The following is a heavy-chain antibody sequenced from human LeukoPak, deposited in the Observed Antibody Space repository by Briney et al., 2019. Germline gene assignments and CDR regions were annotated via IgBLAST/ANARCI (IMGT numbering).Heavy chain of an antibody. Sequence: GGSLRLSCAASGFTLSSYWMHWVRQPPGKGLVWVSRTNNDGSSTGYADSVKGRFTISRDNAKNMLYLQMNSLRVEDTAVYYCARVSAAGSVDWGQGTLVTVSS. CDR3: ARVSAAGSVD. CDR1: GFTLSSYW. J-gene: IGHJ4*02. V-gene: IGHV3-74*01. D-gene: IGHD6-13*01. CDR2: TNNDGSST.